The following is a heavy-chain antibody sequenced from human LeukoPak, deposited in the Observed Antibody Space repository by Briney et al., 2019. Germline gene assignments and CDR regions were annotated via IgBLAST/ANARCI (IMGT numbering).Heavy chain of an antibody. J-gene: IGHJ4*02. D-gene: IGHD6-13*01. Sequence: SETLSLTCTVSGGSISSYYWGWIRQPPGKGLEWIGSIYYSGSTYYNPSLKSRVTISVDTSKNQFSLKLSSVTAADTAVYYCAREGGPYSSSWYGIDYWGQGTLVTVSS. CDR1: GGSISSYY. CDR2: IYYSGST. V-gene: IGHV4-39*07. CDR3: AREGGPYSSSWYGIDY.